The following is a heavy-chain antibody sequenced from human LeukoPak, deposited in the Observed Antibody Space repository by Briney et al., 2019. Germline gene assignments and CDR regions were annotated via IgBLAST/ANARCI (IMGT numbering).Heavy chain of an antibody. Sequence: TGGSLRLSCAASGFTFISHAMNSVRHAPGKGLEWVSAISGSGSTTYYADSVKGRFTISRDKSKNTLYLQMNSLRAEDTAIYYCAKGRHYYGSGSYLDSWGQGTLVSVSS. CDR2: ISGSGSTT. J-gene: IGHJ4*02. D-gene: IGHD3-10*01. V-gene: IGHV3-23*01. CDR3: AKGRHYYGSGSYLDS. CDR1: GFTFISHA.